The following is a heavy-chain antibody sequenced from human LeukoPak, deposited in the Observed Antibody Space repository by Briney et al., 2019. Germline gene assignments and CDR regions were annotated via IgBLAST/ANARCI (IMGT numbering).Heavy chain of an antibody. CDR2: IDPNSGGT. Sequence: ASVTVCCTASGYTFTGYYMHWERYAPGQGKEWMGRIDPNSGGTNYAQKFQGRVTMTRDTSISTAYMELSRLRSDDTAVYYCARDLGCSSTSCYTRELDDVDYWGQGTLVTVSS. CDR3: ARDLGCSSTSCYTRELDDVDY. J-gene: IGHJ4*02. D-gene: IGHD2-2*02. CDR1: GYTFTGYY. V-gene: IGHV1-2*06.